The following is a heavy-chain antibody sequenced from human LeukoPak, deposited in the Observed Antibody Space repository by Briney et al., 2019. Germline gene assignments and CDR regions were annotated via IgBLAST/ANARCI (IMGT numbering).Heavy chain of an antibody. V-gene: IGHV4-59*12. CDR3: ARDFYGSGPTARWFDP. J-gene: IGHJ5*02. Sequence: SETLSLTCTVSGGSISNYYWSWIRQPPGKGLEWIGYSYYSGSTNYNPSLKSRVTISVDTSKNQSSLKLSSVTAADTAVYYCARDFYGSGPTARWFDPWGQGTLVTVSS. CDR1: GGSISNYY. CDR2: SYYSGST. D-gene: IGHD3-10*01.